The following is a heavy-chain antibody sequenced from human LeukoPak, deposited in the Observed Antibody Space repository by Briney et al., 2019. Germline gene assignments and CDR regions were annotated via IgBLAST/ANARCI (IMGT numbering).Heavy chain of an antibody. CDR3: ARVIYGSAPDPYYFDY. D-gene: IGHD3-10*01. Sequence: SQTLSLTCTVSGGSISSGSYYWSWVRQPAGKGLEWIGRIYSSGSTNYNPSLKSRVTISQDTSKNQVSLKLSSVTAADTAVYYCARVIYGSAPDPYYFDYWGQGTLVTVSS. V-gene: IGHV4-61*02. J-gene: IGHJ4*02. CDR1: GGSISSGSYY. CDR2: IYSSGST.